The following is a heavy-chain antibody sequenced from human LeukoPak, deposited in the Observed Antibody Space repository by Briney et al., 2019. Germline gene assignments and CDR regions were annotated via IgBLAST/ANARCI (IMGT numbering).Heavy chain of an antibody. V-gene: IGHV4-59*01. CDR2: IYYSGST. CDR1: GGSFGNYY. D-gene: IGHD3-22*01. Sequence: PSETLSLTCTVSGGSFGNYYWSWIRQPPGKGLEWIGYIYYSGSTNYNSSLKSRVTISVDTSKNQFSLKLSSVTAADTAVYYCARESRRHRLYDSSGYPGDAFDIWGQGTMVTVSS. CDR3: ARESRRHRLYDSSGYPGDAFDI. J-gene: IGHJ3*02.